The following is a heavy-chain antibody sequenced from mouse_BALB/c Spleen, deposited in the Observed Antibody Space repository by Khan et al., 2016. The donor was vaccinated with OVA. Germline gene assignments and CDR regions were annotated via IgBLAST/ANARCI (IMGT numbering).Heavy chain of an antibody. CDR3: ARWFTY. Sequence: VQLKESGPGLVKPSQSLSLTCTVTGYSITSDYAWNWIRQFPGNKLEWMGYISYSGSTTYNPSLKSRISITRDTSKNQFFLQLNSVTTKDTATYYCARWFTYWGQGTLVTVSA. CDR2: ISYSGST. CDR1: GYSITSDYA. V-gene: IGHV3-2*02. J-gene: IGHJ3*01.